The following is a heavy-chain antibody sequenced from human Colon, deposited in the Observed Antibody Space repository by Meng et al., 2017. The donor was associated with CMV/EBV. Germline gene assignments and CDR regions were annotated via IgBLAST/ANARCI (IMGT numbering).Heavy chain of an antibody. CDR2: MNPNSGNT. V-gene: IGHV1-8*02. Sequence: ASVKVSCKASGGTFSSYAISWVRQATGQGLEWMGWMNPNSGNTGYAQKFQGRVTMTRNTSISTAYMELSSLRSEDTAVYYCARAKRNAFDIWGQGTMVTVSS. CDR3: ARAKRNAFDI. D-gene: IGHD6-25*01. CDR1: GGTFSSYA. J-gene: IGHJ3*02.